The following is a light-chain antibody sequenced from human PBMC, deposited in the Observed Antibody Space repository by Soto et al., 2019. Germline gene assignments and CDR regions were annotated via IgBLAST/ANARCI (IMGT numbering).Light chain of an antibody. Sequence: QSVLTQPPSASGSPGQSVTISCTGTSSDVGGYNYVSWYQQHPGKAPKLMIYEVSKRPSGVPDRFSGSKSGLTASLTISGLQAEDEADYYCSSYRTGSTYVFGSGTKLTVL. J-gene: IGLJ1*01. V-gene: IGLV2-8*01. CDR3: SSYRTGSTYV. CDR2: EVS. CDR1: SSDVGGYNY.